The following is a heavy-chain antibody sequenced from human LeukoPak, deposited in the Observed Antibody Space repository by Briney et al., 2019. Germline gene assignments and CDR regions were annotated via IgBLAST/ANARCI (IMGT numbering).Heavy chain of an antibody. Sequence: GESLRLSCVASGFTFSSYGIHWVRQAPGKGLEWVAVVSHDGTNKYYGDSVKGRFSISRDNSKNTVYLQMNSLRVEDTAVYYCAKGWLLFRQPRSATQSHFDYWGQGTPVTVSS. CDR3: AKGWLLFRQPRSATQSHFDY. J-gene: IGHJ4*02. D-gene: IGHD5-12*01. CDR1: GFTFSSYG. CDR2: VSHDGTNK. V-gene: IGHV3-30*18.